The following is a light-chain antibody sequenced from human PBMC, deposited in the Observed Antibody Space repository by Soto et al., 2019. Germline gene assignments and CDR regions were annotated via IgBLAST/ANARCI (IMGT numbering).Light chain of an antibody. J-gene: IGKJ1*01. Sequence: IQMTQSPSSLFASIGNRVTISCRASQDISSSLNWYQHKSGKAPKLLIYAASGLHSGVPSRFSGSGSGTDFTLTISSLQPEDVATYDGQQSYVTPWTFGQGTKVDIK. V-gene: IGKV1-39*01. CDR1: QDISSS. CDR2: AAS. CDR3: QQSYVTPWT.